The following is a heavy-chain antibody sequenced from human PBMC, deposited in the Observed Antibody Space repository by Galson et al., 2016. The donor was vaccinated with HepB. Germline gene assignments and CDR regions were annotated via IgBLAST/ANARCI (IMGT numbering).Heavy chain of an antibody. CDR2: IYHSGYT. V-gene: IGHV4-4*01. Sequence: ETLSLTCGASGGSISTNNWWNWVRQPPGKGLEWIGEIYHSGYTNYHPSLKSRVTISVDKSKNQFSLKLSSVTAADTAVYFCARTTSGAGGNDYWGPGTLVTVSS. CDR1: GGSISTNNW. J-gene: IGHJ4*02. CDR3: ARTTSGAGGNDY. D-gene: IGHD2-2*01.